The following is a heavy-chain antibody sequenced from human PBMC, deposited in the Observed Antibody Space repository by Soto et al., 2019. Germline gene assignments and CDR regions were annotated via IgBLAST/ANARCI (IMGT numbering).Heavy chain of an antibody. CDR2: IYYSGST. J-gene: IGHJ4*02. CDR3: AKVRDDQSYFFDY. Sequence: PXETLSLTGPVSGGSISGYYWSWIRQPPGKGLEWIGYIYYSGSTTYNPSLKSPVTISVDTSRNQFSLKLSSVTAADTAVYYCAKVRDDQSYFFDYWGQGILVTVYS. V-gene: IGHV4-59*01. CDR1: GGSISGYY.